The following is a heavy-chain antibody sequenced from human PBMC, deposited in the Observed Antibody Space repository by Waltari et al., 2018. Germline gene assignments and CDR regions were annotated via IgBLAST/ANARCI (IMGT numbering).Heavy chain of an antibody. CDR2: ISYNERNI. Sequence: QVQLVASGGGVVHPGTSLRVSCAASVFTFCYYAMHGVRQAPGKGLEWVAVISYNERNIYYVDSVKGLFTISRDNSKKMLYLQMNNLRAEDTAVYYCARDYCDRTNCHGMDVWGQGTTVTVSS. CDR1: VFTFCYYA. D-gene: IGHD3-22*01. J-gene: IGHJ6*02. V-gene: IGHV3-30*04. CDR3: ARDYCDRTNCHGMDV.